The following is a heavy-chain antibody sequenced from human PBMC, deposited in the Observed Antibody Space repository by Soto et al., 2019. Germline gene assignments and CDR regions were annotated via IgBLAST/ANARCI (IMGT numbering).Heavy chain of an antibody. D-gene: IGHD2-2*02. Sequence: ASVKVSCKASGYTFTSYDINWVRQATGQGLEWMGWMNPNSGNTGYAQKFQGRVTMTRNTSISTAYMELSSLRSEDTAVYYCASGTRSCSSTSCYTGYWFDPWGQGTLVTVSS. V-gene: IGHV1-8*01. J-gene: IGHJ5*02. CDR3: ASGTRSCSSTSCYTGYWFDP. CDR2: MNPNSGNT. CDR1: GYTFTSYD.